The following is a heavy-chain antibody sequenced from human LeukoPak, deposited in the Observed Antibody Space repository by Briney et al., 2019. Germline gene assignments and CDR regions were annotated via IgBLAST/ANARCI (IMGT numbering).Heavy chain of an antibody. CDR2: ISSSSSYI. V-gene: IGHV3-21*01. D-gene: IGHD3-10*01. CDR3: ASSTTILRGVIPYFDY. CDR1: GFTLSNYF. J-gene: IGHJ4*02. Sequence: GGSLRLSCAASGFTLSNYFMNWVRRAPGKGLEWVSSISSSSSYIYYADSVKGRFTISRDNAKNSLYLQMNSLRAEDTAVYYCASSTTILRGVIPYFDYWGQGTLVTVSS.